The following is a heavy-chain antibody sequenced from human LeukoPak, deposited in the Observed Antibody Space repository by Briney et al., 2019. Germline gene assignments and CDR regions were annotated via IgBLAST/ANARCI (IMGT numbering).Heavy chain of an antibody. V-gene: IGHV4-39*01. J-gene: IGHJ4*02. D-gene: IGHD6-13*01. CDR3: ARQNSSSWYNY. Sequence: SETLSLTCTVSGGSISSSSYYWGWLRQPPGKGLEWIGSIYYSGSTYYNPSLKSRVTISVDTSKNQFSLKLSSVTAADTAVYYCARQNSSSWYNYWGQGTLVTVSS. CDR1: GGSISSSSYY. CDR2: IYYSGST.